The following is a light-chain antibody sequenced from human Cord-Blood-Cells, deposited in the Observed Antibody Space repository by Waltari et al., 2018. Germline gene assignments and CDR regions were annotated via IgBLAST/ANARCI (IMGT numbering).Light chain of an antibody. V-gene: IGKV3-20*01. CDR3: QQYGSSPT. J-gene: IGKJ1*01. CDR1: QSVSSSY. Sequence: EIVLTQSPGTLSLSPGERATLSCRASQSVSSSYLAWYQQKPGQAPRLLIYGASSRATCIPDRFSGSGSVTDFTLTISRLEPEDFAVYYCQQYGSSPTFGQGTKVEIK. CDR2: GAS.